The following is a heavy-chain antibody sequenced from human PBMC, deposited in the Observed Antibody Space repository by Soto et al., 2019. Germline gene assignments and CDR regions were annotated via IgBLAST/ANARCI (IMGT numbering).Heavy chain of an antibody. CDR1: GYRMVTYW. J-gene: IGHJ4*01. Sequence: PVALLTISCNASGYRMVTYWIGWMSQMPGKGLEWMGITYPGDSDTRYSPSFQGQVTISADRSTSTAYLQWSSLKASDTAMYYCARTSVPYYCDYWGPGTRVTVSP. CDR3: ARTSVPYYCDY. D-gene: IGHD3-10*01. CDR2: TYPGDSDT. V-gene: IGHV5-51*01.